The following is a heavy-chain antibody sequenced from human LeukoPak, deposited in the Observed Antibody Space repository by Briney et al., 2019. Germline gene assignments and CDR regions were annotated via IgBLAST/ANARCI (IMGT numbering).Heavy chain of an antibody. V-gene: IGHV4-39*01. D-gene: IGHD3-10*01. J-gene: IGHJ4*02. CDR1: GGSISSDTYH. CDR3: ARAMVRGVIKNYFDY. CDR2: IYYSGST. Sequence: SETLSLTCTVSGGSISSDTYHWGWIRQPPGEGLEWIGTIYYSGSTYYNPSLKSRVTISVDTSKNQFSLKLSSVTAADTAVYYCARAMVRGVIKNYFDYWGQGTLVTVSS.